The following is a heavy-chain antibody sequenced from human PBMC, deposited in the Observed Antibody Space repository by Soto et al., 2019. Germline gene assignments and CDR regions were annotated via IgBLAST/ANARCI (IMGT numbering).Heavy chain of an antibody. CDR1: GGTFSSYA. Sequence: RASVKVSCKASGGTFSSYAISWVRQAPGQGLEWMGGIIPIFGTANYAQKFQGRVTITADESTSTAYMELSSLRSEDTAVYYCASSLAYYYGSGSSGGMDVWGQGTTVTVSS. J-gene: IGHJ6*02. CDR3: ASSLAYYYGSGSSGGMDV. CDR2: IIPIFGTA. V-gene: IGHV1-69*13. D-gene: IGHD3-10*01.